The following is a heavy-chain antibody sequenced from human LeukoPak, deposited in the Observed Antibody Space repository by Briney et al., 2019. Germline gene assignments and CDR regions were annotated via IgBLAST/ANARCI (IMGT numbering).Heavy chain of an antibody. Sequence: SETLSLTCTVSTDSIKDYYWNWIRQPPGKGLEWIGFISNIGSTNYNPSLKSRVTISIDTSKRQFSLKLSSVTAADTAVYYCARYEVVSSWAQAFHIWAQGTMVTVSS. CDR3: ARYEVVSSWAQAFHI. CDR2: ISNIGST. CDR1: TDSIKDYY. V-gene: IGHV4-59*01. D-gene: IGHD6-13*01. J-gene: IGHJ3*02.